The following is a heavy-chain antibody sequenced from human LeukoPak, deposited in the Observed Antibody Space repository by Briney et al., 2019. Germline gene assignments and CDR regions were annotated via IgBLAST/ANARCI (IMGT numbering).Heavy chain of an antibody. D-gene: IGHD6-13*01. CDR3: ARGVKGVRGVAAAGTNLYYFDY. CDR1: GGSISSGDYY. Sequence: PSETLSLTCTVSGGSISSGDYYWSWIRQPPGKGLEWIGYIFYSGSTYYNPSLKSRVTISIDTSKNQFSLNLSSVTAADTAVYYCARGVKGVRGVAAAGTNLYYFDYWGQGTLVTVSS. V-gene: IGHV4-30-4*01. J-gene: IGHJ4*02. CDR2: IFYSGST.